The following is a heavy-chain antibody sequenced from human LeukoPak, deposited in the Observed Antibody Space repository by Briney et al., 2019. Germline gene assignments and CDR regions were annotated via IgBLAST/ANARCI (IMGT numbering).Heavy chain of an antibody. V-gene: IGHV3-64D*06. D-gene: IGHD5-12*01. CDR1: GFTFSSYA. Sequence: PGGSLRLSCSASGFTFSSYAMHWVRQAPGKGLEYVSSISSNGGSTYYADSAKGRFTISRDNSKNTLFLQMSSLRTEDTVVYYCASPYSGYDYNFDHWGQGTLVTVSS. CDR3: ASPYSGYDYNFDH. J-gene: IGHJ4*02. CDR2: ISSNGGST.